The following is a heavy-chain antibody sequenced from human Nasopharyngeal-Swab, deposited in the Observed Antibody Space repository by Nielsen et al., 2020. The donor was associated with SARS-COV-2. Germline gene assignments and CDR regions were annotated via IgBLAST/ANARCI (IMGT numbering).Heavy chain of an antibody. Sequence: GGSLRLSCAASGFTFSSYGMHWVRQAPGKGLEWVAVIWYDGSNKYYADSVKGRFTISRDNSKNTLYLQLNSLRAEDTAVYYCARMDFIASRDYWGQGTLVTVSS. CDR2: IWYDGSNK. D-gene: IGHD6-13*01. CDR1: GFTFSSYG. J-gene: IGHJ4*02. V-gene: IGHV3-33*01. CDR3: ARMDFIASRDY.